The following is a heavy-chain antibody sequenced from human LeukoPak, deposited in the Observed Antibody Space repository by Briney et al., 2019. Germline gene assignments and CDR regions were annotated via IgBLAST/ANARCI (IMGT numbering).Heavy chain of an antibody. CDR2: INHSGST. D-gene: IGHD3-9*01. V-gene: IGHV4-34*01. CDR1: GGSFSGYY. Sequence: PSETRSLTCAVYGGSFSGYYWSWIRQPPGKGLEWIGEINHSGSTNYNPSLKSRVTISVDTSKNQFSLKLSSVTAADTAVYYCARVAAYYDILTGPYGMDVWGQGTTVTVSS. J-gene: IGHJ6*02. CDR3: ARVAAYYDILTGPYGMDV.